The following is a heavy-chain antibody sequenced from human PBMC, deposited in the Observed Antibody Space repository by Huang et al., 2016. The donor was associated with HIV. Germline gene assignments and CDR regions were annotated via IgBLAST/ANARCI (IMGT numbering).Heavy chain of an antibody. J-gene: IGHJ4*02. D-gene: IGHD2-21*02. CDR3: ARVDSTANMMGVDL. CDR1: GFAFSDYG. Sequence: EVQLVESGGGQVHPGGSLRLSCAVSGFAFSDYGMNWGRPAPGKGLEWVASISSDGNYIYYADSVKGRFTISRDNAKNSLSLQINILGADDTAVYYCARVDSTANMMGVDLWGRGTLVTVFS. V-gene: IGHV3-21*02. CDR2: ISSDGNYI.